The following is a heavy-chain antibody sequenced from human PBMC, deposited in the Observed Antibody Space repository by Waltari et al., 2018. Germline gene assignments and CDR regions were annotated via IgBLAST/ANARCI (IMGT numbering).Heavy chain of an antibody. CDR2: VYSTGAA. CDR3: AESDSGSWQYFFNS. Sequence: QMKLLESGPGLVKPSETLSLTCTVSAGSVRGHYWSWIRQPDGKGLEWIGRVYSTGAANDNPSLGRRATISVGTTKMQVSLMLTSVTAADTAMYFCAESDSGSWQYFFNSWGPGALVTVSS. CDR1: AGSVRGHY. D-gene: IGHD6-19*01. V-gene: IGHV4-4*07. J-gene: IGHJ4*02.